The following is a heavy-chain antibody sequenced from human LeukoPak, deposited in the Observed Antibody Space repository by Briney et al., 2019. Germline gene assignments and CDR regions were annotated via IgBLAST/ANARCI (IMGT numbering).Heavy chain of an antibody. J-gene: IGHJ4*02. CDR2: INPNSGGT. CDR3: ARDSDIVGATGFDY. D-gene: IGHD1-26*01. CDR1: GYTFTGYY. V-gene: IGHV1-2*04. Sequence: ASVKVSCKASGYTFTGYYMHWVRQAPGQGLEWMGRINPNSGGTNYAQKFQGWVTMTRDTSISTAYMELSRLRSDDTAVYYCARDSDIVGATGFDYWGQGTLVTVSS.